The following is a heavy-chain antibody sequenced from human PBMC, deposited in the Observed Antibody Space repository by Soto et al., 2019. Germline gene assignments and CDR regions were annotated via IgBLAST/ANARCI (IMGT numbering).Heavy chain of an antibody. V-gene: IGHV4-59*01. D-gene: IGHD3-16*01. Sequence: SETLSLTCNVSGGSISSYYWSWIRQPPGKGLEWIGYIYYSGSTNYNPSLKSRVTISVDTSKNQFSLKLTSVTAADTAVYYCARLGEDTDYYYGMDVWGQGTTVTVSS. J-gene: IGHJ6*02. CDR3: ARLGEDTDYYYGMDV. CDR2: IYYSGST. CDR1: GGSISSYY.